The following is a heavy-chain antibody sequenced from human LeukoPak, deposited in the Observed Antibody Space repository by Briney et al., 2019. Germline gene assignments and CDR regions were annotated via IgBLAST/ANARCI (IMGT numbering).Heavy chain of an antibody. Sequence: ASVKVSCKASGYTFTGYYMHWVRQAPGQGLEWMGWINPNSGGTNYAQKFQGRVTMTRDTSISTAYMGLSRLRSDDTAVYYCARDSSGYSPYFDYWGQGTLVTVSS. CDR2: INPNSGGT. J-gene: IGHJ4*02. V-gene: IGHV1-2*02. CDR1: GYTFTGYY. D-gene: IGHD3-3*01. CDR3: ARDSSGYSPYFDY.